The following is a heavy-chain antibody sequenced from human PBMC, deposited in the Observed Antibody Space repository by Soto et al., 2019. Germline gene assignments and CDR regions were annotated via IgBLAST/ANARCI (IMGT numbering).Heavy chain of an antibody. D-gene: IGHD6-13*01. Sequence: QVQLVESGGGVGQPGRSLRLSCEASGFTFSNYGMHWVRQAPGKGLEWVALIWYVGVNRHYADSVKGRFTISRDNSKDTVFLQMDSLRVEDTAVYYCARVPRREGSWYDYWGQGTLVTVSS. CDR2: IWYVGVNR. V-gene: IGHV3-33*01. CDR1: GFTFSNYG. J-gene: IGHJ4*02. CDR3: ARVPRREGSWYDY.